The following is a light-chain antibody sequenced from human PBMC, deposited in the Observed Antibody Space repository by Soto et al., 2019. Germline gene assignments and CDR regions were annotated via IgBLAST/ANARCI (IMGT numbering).Light chain of an antibody. J-gene: IGKJ2*01. CDR1: QSVSNNY. V-gene: IGKV3-20*01. CDR2: GAS. CDR3: QQYGGSPPYT. Sequence: EIVLTQSPGTLSLSPGESATLSCRASQSVSNNYLAWYQRKPGQAPRLLIYGASSRATGIPDRFSGSGSGTDFTLTISRLEPEDFAVYYCQQYGGSPPYTFGQGTKLDIK.